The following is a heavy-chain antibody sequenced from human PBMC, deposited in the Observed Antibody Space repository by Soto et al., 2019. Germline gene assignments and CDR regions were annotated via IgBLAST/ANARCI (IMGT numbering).Heavy chain of an antibody. CDR2: ISAYNGNT. CDR3: ARDETDILTGYYWFDP. J-gene: IGHJ5*02. CDR1: GYTFTSYG. D-gene: IGHD3-9*01. Sequence: GASVKVSCKASGYTFTSYGISWVRQAPGQGLEWMGWISAYNGNTKYAQKLQGRVTMTTDTSTSTAYMELRSLRSDDTAVYYCARDETDILTGYYWFDPWGQGTLVTVSS. V-gene: IGHV1-18*01.